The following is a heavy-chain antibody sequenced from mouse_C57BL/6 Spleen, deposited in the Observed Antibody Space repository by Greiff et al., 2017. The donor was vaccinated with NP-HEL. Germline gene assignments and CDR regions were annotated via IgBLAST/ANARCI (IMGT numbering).Heavy chain of an antibody. CDR2: IYPRSGNT. V-gene: IGHV1-81*01. D-gene: IGHD1-1*01. CDR3: AREGFTTVVANGAYYFDY. J-gene: IGHJ2*01. Sequence: QVQLQQSGAELARPGASVKLSCKASGYTFTSYGISWVKQRTGQGLEWIGEIYPRSGNTYYNEKFKGKATLTADKSSSTAYMELRSLTSEDAAVYFCAREGFTTVVANGAYYFDYWGQGTTLTVSS. CDR1: GYTFTSYG.